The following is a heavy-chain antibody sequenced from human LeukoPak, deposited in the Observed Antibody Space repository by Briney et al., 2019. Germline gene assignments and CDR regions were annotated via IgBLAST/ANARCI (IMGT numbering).Heavy chain of an antibody. J-gene: IGHJ4*02. V-gene: IGHV3-72*01. D-gene: IGHD1-26*01. CDR1: GFTFSDHY. Sequence: GGSLRLSCAASGFTFSDHYMDWVRQAPGKGLEWVGRTRNKANSYTTEYAASAKGRFTISRDDSKNSLYLQMNSLKTEDTAVYYCASIKSSGSYYVDYWGQGTLVTVSS. CDR3: ASIKSSGSYYVDY. CDR2: TRNKANSYTT.